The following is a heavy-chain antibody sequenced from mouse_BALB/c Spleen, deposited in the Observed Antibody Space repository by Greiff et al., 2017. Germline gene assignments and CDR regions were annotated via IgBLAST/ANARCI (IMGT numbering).Heavy chain of an antibody. CDR3: TRSPFYGNYGEWFAY. D-gene: IGHD2-1*01. Sequence: VQLQQPGAELVRPGASVKLSCKASGYTFTSYWITWVKQRPGQGLEWIGNIYPSDSYTNYNQKFKDKATLTVDKSSSAAYMQLSSPTSEDSAVYYCTRSPFYGNYGEWFAYWGQGTLVTVSA. V-gene: IGHV1-69*02. J-gene: IGHJ3*01. CDR2: IYPSDSYT. CDR1: GYTFTSYW.